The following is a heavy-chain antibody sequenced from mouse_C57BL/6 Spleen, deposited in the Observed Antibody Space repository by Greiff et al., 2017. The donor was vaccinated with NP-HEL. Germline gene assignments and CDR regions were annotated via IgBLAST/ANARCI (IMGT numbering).Heavy chain of an antibody. D-gene: IGHD3-3*01. CDR2: IYPGSGNT. V-gene: IGHV1-66*01. J-gene: IGHJ2*01. CDR1: GYSFTSYY. Sequence: QVQLQQSGPELVKPGASVKISCKASGYSFTSYYIHWVKQRPGQGLEWIGWIYPGSGNTKYNEKFKGKATLTADTSSSTAYMQLSSLTSEDSAVYYCARGLGHYFDYWGQGTTLTVSS. CDR3: ARGLGHYFDY.